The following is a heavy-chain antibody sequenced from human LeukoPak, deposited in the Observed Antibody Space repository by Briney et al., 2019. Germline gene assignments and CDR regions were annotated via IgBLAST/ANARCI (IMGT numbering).Heavy chain of an antibody. V-gene: IGHV3-53*05. CDR3: ARDHRGVRDYFDY. CDR1: GFTVSSNY. D-gene: IGHD3-10*01. J-gene: IGHJ4*02. Sequence: GGSLRLSCAASGFTVSSNYTSWVRQAPGKGLEWVSVIYSGGSTYYADSVKGRFTISRDNSKNTLCLQMNSLRAEDAAVYYCARDHRGVRDYFDYWGQGTLVTVSS. CDR2: IYSGGST.